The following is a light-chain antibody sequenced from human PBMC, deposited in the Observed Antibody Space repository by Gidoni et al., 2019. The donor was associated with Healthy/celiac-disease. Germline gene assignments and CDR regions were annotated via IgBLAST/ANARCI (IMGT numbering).Light chain of an antibody. Sequence: EIVMTQSPATLSVSPGERATLSCRSSQSVSSNFTWYQQKPGQAPRLLIDGASTRATGLPARFSGSGSGTEFTLTISSLQSEDFAVYYCQQYNNWPPLTFGGGTKVEIK. J-gene: IGKJ4*01. CDR1: QSVSSN. CDR3: QQYNNWPPLT. CDR2: GAS. V-gene: IGKV3-15*01.